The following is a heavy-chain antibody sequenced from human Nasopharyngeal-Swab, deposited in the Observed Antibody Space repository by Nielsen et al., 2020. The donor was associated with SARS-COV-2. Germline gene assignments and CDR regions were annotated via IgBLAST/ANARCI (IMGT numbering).Heavy chain of an antibody. CDR2: IAHDASNE. D-gene: IGHD4-17*01. CDR3: ARDAPAHYGAFY. J-gene: IGHJ4*02. Sequence: GESLKISCAASGFTFSRYWMHWVRQAPGKGLEWVAFIAHDASNEYYGDSVKGRFSISRDSSKNTLYLQMDSLRGEDTAVYYCARDAPAHYGAFYWGRGTLVTVSS. V-gene: IGHV3-30*03. CDR1: GFTFSRYW.